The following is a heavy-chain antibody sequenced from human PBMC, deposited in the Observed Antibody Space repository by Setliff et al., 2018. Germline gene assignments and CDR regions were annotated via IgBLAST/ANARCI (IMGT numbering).Heavy chain of an antibody. V-gene: IGHV3-20*04. D-gene: IGHD6-19*01. Sequence: GGSLRLSCGTSGFTFDVSGMSWVRQAPGKGLEWVSSINWSGGSRAYADSVKGRFTISRDNAKNSMYLEMNSLRAEDTAFYYCARAVVGYFDYWGQGTLVTVSS. CDR2: INWSGGSR. CDR3: ARAVVGYFDY. CDR1: GFTFDVSG. J-gene: IGHJ4*02.